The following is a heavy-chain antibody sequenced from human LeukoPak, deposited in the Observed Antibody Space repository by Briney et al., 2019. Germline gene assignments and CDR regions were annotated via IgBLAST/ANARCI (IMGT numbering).Heavy chain of an antibody. V-gene: IGHV3-30*02. CDR1: GFMFSSYG. CDR3: AKVLYGSGSYLPLDY. J-gene: IGHJ4*02. D-gene: IGHD3-10*01. CDR2: IRYDGSNK. Sequence: GGSLRLSCAASGFMFSSYGMHWVRHAPGKGLELVSFIRYDGSNKYYPDSVKGRITISRDNSKNTLYLQMNSLRAEDTAVYYCAKVLYGSGSYLPLDYWGQGTLVTVSS.